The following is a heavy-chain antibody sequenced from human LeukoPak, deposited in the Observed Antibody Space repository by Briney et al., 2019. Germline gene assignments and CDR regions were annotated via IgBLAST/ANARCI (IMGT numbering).Heavy chain of an antibody. V-gene: IGHV4-34*01. J-gene: IGHJ6*02. Sequence: PSETLSLTCAVYGGSFSGYYWSWIRQPPGKGLEWIGEINHSGSTNYNPSLKSRVTISVDTSKNQFSLKLSSVTAADTAVYYCARAYYDFWSGYYPSYYGMDAWGQGTTVTVSS. D-gene: IGHD3-3*01. CDR2: INHSGST. CDR3: ARAYYDFWSGYYPSYYGMDA. CDR1: GGSFSGYY.